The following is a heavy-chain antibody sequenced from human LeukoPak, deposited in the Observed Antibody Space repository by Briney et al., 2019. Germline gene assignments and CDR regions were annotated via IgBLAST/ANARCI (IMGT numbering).Heavy chain of an antibody. CDR2: VYYSGVT. V-gene: IGHV4-59*12. J-gene: IGHJ6*03. Sequence: ASETLSLTCTVSGGSTGSDYWSWIRQPPGKGLEWIAYVYYSGVTSYNPSLKSRVAISIDTSKNQFSLKLSSVTAADTAVYYCAREGVVVVPAAQTPYYYYYYMDVWGKGTTVTVSS. CDR3: AREGVVVVPAAQTPYYYYYYMDV. CDR1: GGSTGSDY. D-gene: IGHD2-2*01.